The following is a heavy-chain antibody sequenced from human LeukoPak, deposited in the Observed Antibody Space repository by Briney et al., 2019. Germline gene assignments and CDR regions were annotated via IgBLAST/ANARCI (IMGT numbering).Heavy chain of an antibody. Sequence: GGSLRLSCAASGFTFSSYAMSWVRQAPGKGLEWVSAISGSGGSTYYADSVKGRFTISRDNAKNSLYLQMNSLRAEDTAVYYCAREYFSITMIVRYMDVWGKGTTVTVSS. CDR1: GFTFSSYA. CDR3: AREYFSITMIVRYMDV. J-gene: IGHJ6*03. V-gene: IGHV3-23*01. D-gene: IGHD3-22*01. CDR2: ISGSGGST.